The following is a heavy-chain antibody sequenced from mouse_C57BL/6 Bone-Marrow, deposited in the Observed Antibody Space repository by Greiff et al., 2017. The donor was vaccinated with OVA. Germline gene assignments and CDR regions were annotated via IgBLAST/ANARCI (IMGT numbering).Heavy chain of an antibody. J-gene: IGHJ3*01. CDR3: ARARIITTGVDPGFAY. Sequence: VQLQQSGPELVKPGASVKLSCKASGYSFTGYYMNWVKQSPEKSLEWIGEIIPSTGGTTYNQTFKAKATLTVDKSSSTAYMHLKSLTSEDSAVYYCARARIITTGVDPGFAYWGQGTLVTVSA. CDR2: IIPSTGGT. D-gene: IGHD1-1*01. CDR1: GYSFTGYY. V-gene: IGHV1-42*01.